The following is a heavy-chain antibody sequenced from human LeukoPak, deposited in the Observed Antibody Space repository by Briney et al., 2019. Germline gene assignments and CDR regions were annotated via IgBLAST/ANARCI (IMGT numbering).Heavy chain of an antibody. Sequence: GGSLRLSCAASGFTFSSYSMNWVRQAPGKGLEWVSSISSSSSYIYYADSVKGRFTISRDNAKNSLYLQMNSLRAEDTAVYYCARAQNPDYGDYGLDRYYYYYGMDVWGQGTTVTVSS. CDR1: GFTFSSYS. D-gene: IGHD4-17*01. CDR2: ISSSSSYI. V-gene: IGHV3-21*01. J-gene: IGHJ6*02. CDR3: ARAQNPDYGDYGLDRYYYYYGMDV.